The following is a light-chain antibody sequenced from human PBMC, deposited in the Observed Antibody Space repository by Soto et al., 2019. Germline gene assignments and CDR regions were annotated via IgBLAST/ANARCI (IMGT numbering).Light chain of an antibody. V-gene: IGKV3-20*01. J-gene: IGKJ2*01. CDR2: FAS. CDR1: EGGSSRY. Sequence: DIVLTQSPGTLSFSPGERSSLSCRSREGGSSRYFACCQQKPLHAPRLLSYFASNRSTGIPDRFSGSVSGTDFTLTISRLEPEDFAVYHCQQYGSSRPYTLGQGTKVDIK. CDR3: QQYGSSRPYT.